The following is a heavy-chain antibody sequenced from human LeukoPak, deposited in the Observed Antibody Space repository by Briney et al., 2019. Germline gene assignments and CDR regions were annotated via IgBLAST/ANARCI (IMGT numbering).Heavy chain of an antibody. J-gene: IGHJ3*02. Sequence: KPSETLSLTCAVYGGSFTEYHWSWIRQPPGKSLEWIGEINYTGRTHYNPSLTSRVTISIDMSERQFSLRLTSVTAADTAVYYCARERRGEVSARQTFAFDMWAQGKMVIVSS. CDR2: INYTGRT. CDR3: ARERRGEVSARQTFAFDM. V-gene: IGHV4-34*01. CDR1: GGSFTEYH. D-gene: IGHD5/OR15-5a*01.